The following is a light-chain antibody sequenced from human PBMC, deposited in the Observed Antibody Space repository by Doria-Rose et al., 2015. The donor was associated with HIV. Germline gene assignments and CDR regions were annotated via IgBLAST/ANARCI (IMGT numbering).Light chain of an antibody. CDR3: HQYGTSWT. V-gene: IGKV3-20*01. CDR2: DGS. CDR1: QGFSSTY. J-gene: IGKJ1*01. Sequence: EIVMTQSPGTLSLSPGEGATLSCRASQGFSSTYLAWYQQKPGQAPSLLIYDGSTRATGIPDRLSASGSGTDFTLTINRLEPEDFALYYCHQYGTSWTFGQGTKVEI.